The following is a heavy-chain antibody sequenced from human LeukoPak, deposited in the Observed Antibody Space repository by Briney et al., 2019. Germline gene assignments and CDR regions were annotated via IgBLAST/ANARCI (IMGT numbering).Heavy chain of an antibody. CDR2: VSSGTTYI. CDR1: GFMFSDYS. CDR3: ARGIVGTTETTFDY. Sequence: GGSLRLSCAASGFMFSDYSMNWVLQAPGKGLAWVSSVSSGTTYIHYSDSVKGRFTMSRDNAKNSLFLQMNSLRAEDTAVYYCARGIVGTTETTFDYWGQGTLVTVSS. D-gene: IGHD1-26*01. V-gene: IGHV3-21*01. J-gene: IGHJ4*02.